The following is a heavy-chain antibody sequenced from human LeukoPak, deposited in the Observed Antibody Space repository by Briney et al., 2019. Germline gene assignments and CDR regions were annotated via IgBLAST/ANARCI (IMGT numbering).Heavy chain of an antibody. J-gene: IGHJ3*02. V-gene: IGHV1-69*05. Sequence: ASVKVSCKASGGTFSSYAISWVRQAPGQGLEWMGGIIPIFGTANYAQKFQGRVTMTTDTSTSTAYMELRSLRSDDTAVYYCARVSRSGYYTGMGAFDIWGQGTMVTVSS. CDR2: IIPIFGTA. D-gene: IGHD3-3*01. CDR1: GGTFSSYA. CDR3: ARVSRSGYYTGMGAFDI.